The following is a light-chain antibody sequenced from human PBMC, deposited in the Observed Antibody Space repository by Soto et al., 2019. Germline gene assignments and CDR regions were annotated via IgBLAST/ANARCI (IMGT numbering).Light chain of an antibody. CDR2: GNN. J-gene: IGLJ2*01. V-gene: IGLV1-40*01. CDR1: SSNIGAGYD. Sequence: QSVLTQSPSMSGAPGQGVTISCTGSSSNIGAGYDVHWYQQLPGTAPKLLIFGNNNRPPGVPDRFSGSKSGTSASLAITGLQAEDEADYYCQSYDSSLSGVIFGGGTKLTVL. CDR3: QSYDSSLSGVI.